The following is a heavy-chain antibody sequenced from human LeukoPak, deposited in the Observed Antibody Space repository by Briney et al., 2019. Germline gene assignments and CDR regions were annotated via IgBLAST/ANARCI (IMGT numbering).Heavy chain of an antibody. Sequence: AGSLTLSCSAYSFTVSSNYMSRLRQAPGKGLEWFSVIYTGGTKYYADSVNGRFTTSRENSKNTLYLQMNSLRAEDTAVYYCARDLWDDGIFDYWGQGTLVTVSS. CDR3: ARDLWDDGIFDY. CDR1: SFTVSSNY. J-gene: IGHJ4*02. V-gene: IGHV3-53*01. D-gene: IGHD1-1*01. CDR2: IYTGGTK.